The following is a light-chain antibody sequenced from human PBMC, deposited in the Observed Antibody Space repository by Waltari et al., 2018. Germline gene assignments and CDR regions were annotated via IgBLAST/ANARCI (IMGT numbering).Light chain of an antibody. V-gene: IGKV3-15*01. CDR2: GAS. Sequence: EIVMTQSPATLSVSPGERATLSCRASQSVSSNLAWYQQKPGQAPRLLIDGASTRVTGIPARFSGSGSGTEFTLTISSLQSEDFAVYYCQQYNNWPPEYTFGQGTKLEIK. CDR1: QSVSSN. J-gene: IGKJ2*01. CDR3: QQYNNWPPEYT.